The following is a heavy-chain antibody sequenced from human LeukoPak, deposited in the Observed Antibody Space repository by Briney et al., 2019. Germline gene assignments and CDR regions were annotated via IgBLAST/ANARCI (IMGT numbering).Heavy chain of an antibody. CDR3: ARQGSIAVAGDLDY. V-gene: IGHV4-31*03. CDR2: IYYSGST. Sequence: SETLSLTCTVSGGSISRGGYYWSWIRQHPGKGLEWIGYIYYSGSTYYNPSLKSRVTISVDTSKNQFSLKLSSVTAADTAVYYCARQGSIAVAGDLDYWGQGTLVTVSS. CDR1: GGSISRGGYY. J-gene: IGHJ4*02. D-gene: IGHD6-19*01.